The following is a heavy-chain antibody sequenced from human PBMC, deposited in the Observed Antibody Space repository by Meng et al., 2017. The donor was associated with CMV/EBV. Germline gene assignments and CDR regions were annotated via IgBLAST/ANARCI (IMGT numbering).Heavy chain of an antibody. V-gene: IGHV3-21*01. CDR1: GGSISSSS. Sequence: ETLSLTCTVSGGSISSSSYYWGWIRQPPGKGLEWVSSISSSSSYIYYADSVKGRFTISRDNAKNSLYLQMNSLRAEDTAVYYCARHLRFLEWLFGMDVWGQGTTVTVSS. CDR3: ARHLRFLEWLFGMDV. D-gene: IGHD3-3*01. CDR2: ISSSSSYI. J-gene: IGHJ6*02.